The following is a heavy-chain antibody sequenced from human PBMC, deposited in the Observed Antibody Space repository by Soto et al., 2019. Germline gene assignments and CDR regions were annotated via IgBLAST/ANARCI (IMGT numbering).Heavy chain of an antibody. J-gene: IGHJ6*02. Sequence: EVQLMESGGGLVQPGGSLKVSCAASGFTFSGSSIHWVRQAPGKGLEWVGRIRSKANNHATAYAASVTGRFTIARDDSKNTAYLQMTSLETEDTVVYYCTRYVETAIWDVWGQGTTVTVSS. CDR3: TRYVETAIWDV. CDR2: IRSKANNHAT. V-gene: IGHV3-73*02. D-gene: IGHD5-18*01. CDR1: GFTFSGSS.